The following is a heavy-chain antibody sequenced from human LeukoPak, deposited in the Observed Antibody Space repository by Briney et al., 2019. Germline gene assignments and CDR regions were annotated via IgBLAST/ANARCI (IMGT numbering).Heavy chain of an antibody. CDR3: ARDRYSSSWPDYYYYYYMDV. CDR1: GGSNSSGGYY. J-gene: IGHJ6*03. D-gene: IGHD6-13*01. CDR2: IYYSGST. V-gene: IGHV4-31*03. Sequence: SETLALTCTVSGGSNSSGGYYWSWIRQHPGKGLEWIGYIYYSGSTYYNPSLKSRITISVDTSKNQFSLKLSSVTAADTAVYYCARDRYSSSWPDYYYYYYMDVWGKGTTVTVSS.